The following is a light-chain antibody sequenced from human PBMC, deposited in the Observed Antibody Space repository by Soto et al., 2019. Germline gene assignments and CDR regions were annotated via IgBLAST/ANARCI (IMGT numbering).Light chain of an antibody. V-gene: IGLV1-40*01. CDR2: GNS. J-gene: IGLJ3*02. CDR3: QSYDSSLSGWV. Sequence: QYVLTQPPSVSGAPGQSVTISCTGSSSNIGAGYDVHWYQQLPGTAPKLLIYGNSNRPSGVPDRFSGSKSGTSASLAITGLQAEDEPDYSCQSYDSSLSGWVFGGGIKLTVL. CDR1: SSNIGAGYD.